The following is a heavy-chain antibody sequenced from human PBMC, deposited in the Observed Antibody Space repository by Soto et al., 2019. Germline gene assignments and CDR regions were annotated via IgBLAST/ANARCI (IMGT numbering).Heavy chain of an antibody. CDR2: IWYDGSNK. V-gene: IGHV3-33*01. CDR1: GFTFSSHG. J-gene: IGHJ6*02. D-gene: IGHD3-22*01. Sequence: PGGSLRLSCAASGFTFSSHGMHWVRQAPGKGLEWVAVIWYDGSNKYYADSVKGRFTISRDNSKNTLYLQMNSLRAEDTAVYYCARNTYYYDSSGYDYDYYYYGMDVWGQGTTVTVSS. CDR3: ARNTYYYDSSGYDYDYYYYGMDV.